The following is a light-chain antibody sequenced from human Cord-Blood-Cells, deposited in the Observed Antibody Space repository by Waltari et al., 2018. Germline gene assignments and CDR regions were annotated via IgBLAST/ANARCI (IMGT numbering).Light chain of an antibody. Sequence: QAGLTQPPSVSTGLRQTATLTCTGNSNNVGHHGATWLQQHQGHPPKLLSYRNNNRPSGISERLSASRSGKTASLTITGLQPEDEADYYCSAWDSSLSAWVFGGGTKLTVL. CDR3: SAWDSSLSAWV. J-gene: IGLJ3*02. CDR2: RNN. V-gene: IGLV10-54*01. CDR1: SNNVGHHG.